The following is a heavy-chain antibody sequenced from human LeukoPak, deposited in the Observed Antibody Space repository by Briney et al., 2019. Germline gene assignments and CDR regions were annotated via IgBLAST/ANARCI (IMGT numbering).Heavy chain of an antibody. J-gene: IGHJ4*02. D-gene: IGHD2-2*01. CDR2: INPSGGST. CDR1: GYVFTSHY. V-gene: IGHV1-46*01. CDR3: AREGSNYFDY. Sequence: APVKVSCKASGYVFTSHYIHWMRQAPGHGLEWMGMINPSGGSTSYAQKFQGRVTMTRDTSTGTVYLELSSLRSEDTAVYYCAREGSNYFDYWGQGTLVTVSS.